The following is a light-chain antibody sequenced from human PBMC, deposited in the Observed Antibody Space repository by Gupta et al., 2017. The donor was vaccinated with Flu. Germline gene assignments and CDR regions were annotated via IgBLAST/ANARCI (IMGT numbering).Light chain of an antibody. CDR3: QQGCYSPWT. CDR1: QSVSATY. CDR2: GAS. V-gene: IGKV3-20*01. J-gene: IGKJ1*01. Sequence: GTLYLSPGERATRSCRASQSVSATYLAWYQQKPGQAPRLLIYGASSRATGIPDRFRGSGSGTEFTLTISRLEPEDFAMYYCQQGCYSPWTFGQGTKVEIK.